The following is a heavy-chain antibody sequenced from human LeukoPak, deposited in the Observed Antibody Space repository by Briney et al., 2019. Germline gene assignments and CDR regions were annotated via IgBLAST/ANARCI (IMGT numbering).Heavy chain of an antibody. Sequence: ASVKVSCKASGGTFSSYAISWVRQAPGQGLEWMGGIIPIFGTANYAQKFQGRVTITADESTSTAYMELSSLRSEDTAVYYCAIEMYYYDSSGYYLNCVYWGRGTLVTVSS. CDR1: GGTFSSYA. CDR2: IIPIFGTA. CDR3: AIEMYYYDSSGYYLNCVY. D-gene: IGHD3-22*01. V-gene: IGHV1-69*13. J-gene: IGHJ4*02.